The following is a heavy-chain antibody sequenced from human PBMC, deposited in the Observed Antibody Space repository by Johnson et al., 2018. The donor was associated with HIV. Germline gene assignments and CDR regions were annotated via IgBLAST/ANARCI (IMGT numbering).Heavy chain of an antibody. J-gene: IGHJ3*01. CDR1: GFTFSSYG. CDR3: AKDDSFGVWYSDALDV. D-gene: IGHD6-19*01. CDR2: IRYDGSNK. V-gene: IGHV3-30*02. Sequence: QVQLVESGGGVVQPGGSLRLSCAASGFTFSSYGMHWVRQAPGKGLEWVAFIRYDGSNKYYADSVKGRFTISRDNSKNTLYLHMKSLRPEDTSIYYCAKDDSFGVWYSDALDVWGQGTVVTVSS.